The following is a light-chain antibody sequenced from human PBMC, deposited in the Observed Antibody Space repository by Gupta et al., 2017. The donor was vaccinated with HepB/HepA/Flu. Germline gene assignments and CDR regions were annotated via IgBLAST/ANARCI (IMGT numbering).Light chain of an antibody. V-gene: IGLV2-23*02. CDR3: CSYAGSNTSYV. J-gene: IGLJ1*01. CDR2: EVS. Sequence: QSALTQPASVSGSPGQLITISCNGTSSDVGSYNLVSWYQHHPGKAPKLMISEVSKRPSGVSSRFSGSKSGNTASLTISGLQAEDETDYYCCSYAGSNTSYVFGTGTKVTVL. CDR1: SSDVGSYNL.